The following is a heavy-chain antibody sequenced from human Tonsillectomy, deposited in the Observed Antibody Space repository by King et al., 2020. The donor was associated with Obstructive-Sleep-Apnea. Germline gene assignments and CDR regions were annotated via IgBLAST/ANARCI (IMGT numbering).Heavy chain of an antibody. D-gene: IGHD1-26*01. CDR3: ARQGEPDAFDI. Sequence: VQLQESGPGLVKPSETLSLTCTVSGGSISSYYWSWIRQPPGKGLELIGYIHYSGSSNYNPSRKSRVTISVHSSKNQFSLKLSSVTAADTAVYSCARQGEPDAFDIWGQGTMVTVSS. CDR2: IHYSGSS. J-gene: IGHJ3*02. CDR1: GGSISSYY. V-gene: IGHV4-59*08.